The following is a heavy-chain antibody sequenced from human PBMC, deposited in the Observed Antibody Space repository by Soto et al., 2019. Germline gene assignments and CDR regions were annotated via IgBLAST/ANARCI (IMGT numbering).Heavy chain of an antibody. Sequence: QVTLKESGPVLVKPTETLTLTCTVSGFSLSNARMGVSWIRQPPGKALEWLAHIFSNDEKSYSTSLKSRITISKDTTKSQVVLTITNMDPVDTATYDCARMRGPFDYWGQGTLVTVSS. CDR3: ARMRGPFDY. J-gene: IGHJ4*02. D-gene: IGHD3-10*01. CDR2: IFSNDEK. V-gene: IGHV2-26*01. CDR1: GFSLSNARMG.